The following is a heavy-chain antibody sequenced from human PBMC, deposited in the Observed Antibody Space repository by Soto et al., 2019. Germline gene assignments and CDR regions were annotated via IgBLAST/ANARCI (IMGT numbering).Heavy chain of an antibody. CDR2: IYYSGST. Sequence: SETLSLTCTVSGGSISSYYWSWIRQPPGKGLEWIGYIYYSGSTNYNPSLKSRVTISVDTSKNQFSLKLSSVTAADTAVYYCAREGPHLRDHDYYYYMDVWGKGTTVTVSS. D-gene: IGHD3-16*01. V-gene: IGHV4-59*01. J-gene: IGHJ6*03. CDR1: GGSISSYY. CDR3: AREGPHLRDHDYYYYMDV.